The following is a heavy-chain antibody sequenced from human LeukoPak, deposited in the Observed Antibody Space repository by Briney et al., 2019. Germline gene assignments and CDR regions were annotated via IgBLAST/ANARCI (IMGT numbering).Heavy chain of an antibody. CDR3: ARRVGATGDRFDAFDI. J-gene: IGHJ3*02. CDR1: GYSFTSYW. D-gene: IGHD7-27*01. V-gene: IGHV5-51*01. Sequence: GAFLKISCKGSGYSFTSYWIGWVRPMPGKGLGWMGIIYPGDSDTSYSPSFQGRVTISADKSISIAYLQWSSLKASDTAMYYCARRVGATGDRFDAFDIWGQGTMVTVSS. CDR2: IYPGDSDT.